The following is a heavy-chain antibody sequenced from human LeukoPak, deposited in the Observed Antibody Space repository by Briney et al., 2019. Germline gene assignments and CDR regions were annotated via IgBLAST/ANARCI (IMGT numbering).Heavy chain of an antibody. J-gene: IGHJ4*02. CDR3: ARAWIMVTSHLDF. Sequence: ASEKVSCKASGYTFTNHGITWVRQAPGQGLEWMGWISAHDGNTNYAQKLQGRVTMTTDTSTSIAYMELRSLRSDDTAMYYCARAWIMVTSHLDFWGQGTLVTVSS. V-gene: IGHV1-18*01. D-gene: IGHD2-21*02. CDR1: GYTFTNHG. CDR2: ISAHDGNT.